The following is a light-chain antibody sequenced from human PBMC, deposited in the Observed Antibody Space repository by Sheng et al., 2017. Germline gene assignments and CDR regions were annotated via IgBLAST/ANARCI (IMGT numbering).Light chain of an antibody. J-gene: IGKJ5*01. CDR1: ESVTSTY. CDR2: GAS. CDR3: QQYGNSPRIT. Sequence: EIVLTQSPGTLSLSPGERATLSCRASESVTSTYLAWYQQKPGQAPRLLIYGASIRATGIPDRFSGSGSGTDFTLAISRLEPEDFAVYYCQQYGNSPRITFGQGTRLEIK. V-gene: IGKV3-20*01.